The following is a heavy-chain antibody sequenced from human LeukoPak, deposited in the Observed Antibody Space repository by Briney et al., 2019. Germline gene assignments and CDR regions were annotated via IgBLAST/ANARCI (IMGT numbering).Heavy chain of an antibody. CDR1: GFTFSSYA. D-gene: IGHD5-18*01. Sequence: GGSLRLSCAASGFTFSSYAIHWVRQAPGKGLEWVAVISYDGSNKYCADSVKGRFTISRDNSKNTLYLQMNSLRAEDTAVYYCAKDQIKGRYSYGYMIDYWGQGTLVTVSS. J-gene: IGHJ4*02. CDR3: AKDQIKGRYSYGYMIDY. CDR2: ISYDGSNK. V-gene: IGHV3-30-3*01.